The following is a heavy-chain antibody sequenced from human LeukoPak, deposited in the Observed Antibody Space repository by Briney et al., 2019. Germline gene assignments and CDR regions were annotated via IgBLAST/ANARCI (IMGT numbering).Heavy chain of an antibody. CDR2: IYPGDSDT. D-gene: IGHD6-13*01. CDR1: GYSFTSYW. J-gene: IGHJ4*02. CDR3: ARQGQQLDLHFGY. Sequence: GASLKISCKGSGYSFTSYWIGWVRPMPGKGLEWMGIIYPGDSDTRYSPSFQGQVTISADKSIRTAYLQWSSLKASDTAMYYCARQGQQLDLHFGYWGQGTLVTVSS. V-gene: IGHV5-51*01.